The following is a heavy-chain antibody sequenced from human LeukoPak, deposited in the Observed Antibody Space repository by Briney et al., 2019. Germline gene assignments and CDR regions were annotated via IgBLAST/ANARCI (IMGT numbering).Heavy chain of an antibody. CDR1: GGSISSYY. CDR3: ARDRYSTPWYFDL. V-gene: IGHV4-59*01. CDR2: IYYSGST. Sequence: PSETLSLTCTVSGGSISSYYWSWIRQPPGKGLEWIGYIYYSGSTNYNPSLKSRVTISVDTSKNQFSLKLSSVTAADTAVYYCARDRYSTPWYFDLWGRGTLVTVSS. D-gene: IGHD1-26*01. J-gene: IGHJ2*01.